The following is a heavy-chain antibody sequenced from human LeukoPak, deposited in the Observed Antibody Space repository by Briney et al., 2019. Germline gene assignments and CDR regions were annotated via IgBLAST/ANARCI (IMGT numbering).Heavy chain of an antibody. V-gene: IGHV3-30*02. D-gene: IGHD2-15*01. CDR3: ARDRNSVVVAATRSYYYYYMDV. J-gene: IGHJ6*03. Sequence: PGGSLRLSCAASGFTFSSYGMHWVRQAPGKGLEWVAFIRYDGSNKYYADSVKGRFTTSRDNAKNTLYLQMNSLRAEDTAVYYCARDRNSVVVAATRSYYYYYMDVWGKGTTVTVSS. CDR1: GFTFSSYG. CDR2: IRYDGSNK.